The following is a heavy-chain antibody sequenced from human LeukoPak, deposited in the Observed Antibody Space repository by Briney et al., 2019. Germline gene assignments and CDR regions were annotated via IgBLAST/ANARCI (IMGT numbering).Heavy chain of an antibody. Sequence: SVKVSXKASGGTFSSYTISWVRQAPGQGLEWMGRIIPILGIANYAQKFQGRVTITADKSTSTAYMELSSLRSEDTAVYYCARDRGTESSLYPTDIAAAHDAFDIWGQGTMVTVS. CDR1: GGTFSSYT. CDR2: IIPILGIA. D-gene: IGHD6-13*01. J-gene: IGHJ3*02. V-gene: IGHV1-69*04. CDR3: ARDRGTESSLYPTDIAAAHDAFDI.